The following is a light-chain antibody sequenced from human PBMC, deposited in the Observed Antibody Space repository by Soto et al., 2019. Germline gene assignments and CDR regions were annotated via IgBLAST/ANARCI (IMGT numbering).Light chain of an antibody. V-gene: IGKV1-39*01. CDR2: AAS. CDR3: QQSYSTPYT. CDR1: QSISSY. J-gene: IGKJ5*01. Sequence: IQLTESPCSRSASVGGSVSSAGRASQSISSYLNWYQQKPGKAPKLLIYAASSLQSGVPSRFSGSGSGTDFTLTISSLQPEDFATYYCQQSYSTPYTFGQGTRLEIK.